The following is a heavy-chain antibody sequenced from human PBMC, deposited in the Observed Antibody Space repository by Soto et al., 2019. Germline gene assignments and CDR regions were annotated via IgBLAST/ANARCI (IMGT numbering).Heavy chain of an antibody. Sequence: PGESLKISCKASGYSFTSYWIGCVRQMPGKGLEWMGIIYPGDSDTRYSPSFQCQVTISADKSLCTPYLHRLSMKAADTAMYSCTKLGAADILTGYYSIGYYGGMDVWGQGPTVTV. CDR1: GYSFTSYW. D-gene: IGHD3-9*01. CDR2: IYPGDSDT. V-gene: IGHV5-51*01. CDR3: TKLGAADILTGYYSIGYYGGMDV. J-gene: IGHJ6*02.